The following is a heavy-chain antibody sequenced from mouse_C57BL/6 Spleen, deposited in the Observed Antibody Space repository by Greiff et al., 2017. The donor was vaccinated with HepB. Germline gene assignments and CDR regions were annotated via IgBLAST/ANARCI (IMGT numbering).Heavy chain of an antibody. CDR2: ISYDGSN. D-gene: IGHD2-10*02. Sequence: DVKLQESGPGLVKPSQSLSLTCSVTGYSITSGYYWNWIRQFPGNKLEWMGYISYDGSNNYNPSLKNRISITRDTSKNQFFLKLNSVTTEDTATYYCARGYGNSFDYWGQGTTLTVSS. V-gene: IGHV3-6*01. J-gene: IGHJ2*01. CDR1: GYSITSGYY. CDR3: ARGYGNSFDY.